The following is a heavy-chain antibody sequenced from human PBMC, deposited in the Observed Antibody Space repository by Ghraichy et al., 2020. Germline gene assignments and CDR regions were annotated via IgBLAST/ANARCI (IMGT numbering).Heavy chain of an antibody. D-gene: IGHD2-2*01. J-gene: IGHJ4*02. CDR1: GGTFSSYT. V-gene: IGHV1-69*02. Sequence: VKVSCKASGGTFSSYTFTWVRQAPGQGLEWMGRIIPILGITDYAQKFQGRVTITADKSTSTAYMELSSLRSEDTAVYFCARTHCSGTNCYGSYFDYWGQGTLVTVSS. CDR2: IIPILGIT. CDR3: ARTHCSGTNCYGSYFDY.